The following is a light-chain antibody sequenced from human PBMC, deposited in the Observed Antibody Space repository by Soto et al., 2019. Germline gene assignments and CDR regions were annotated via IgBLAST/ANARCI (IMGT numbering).Light chain of an antibody. J-gene: IGLJ2*01. CDR3: SSYTSSSTLVV. CDR1: SSDVGVYNY. Sequence: QLVLTQPASVSGSPGQSITISCTGTSSDVGVYNYVSWYQQHPGKAPKLMIYDVSNRPSGVSNRFSGSKSGNTASLTISGLQAEDEADYYCSSYTSSSTLVVFGGGTQLTVL. CDR2: DVS. V-gene: IGLV2-14*03.